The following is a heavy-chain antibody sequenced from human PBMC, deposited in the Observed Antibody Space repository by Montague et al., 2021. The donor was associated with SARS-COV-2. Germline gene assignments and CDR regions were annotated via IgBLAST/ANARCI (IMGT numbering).Heavy chain of an antibody. J-gene: IGHJ5*02. D-gene: IGHD1-1*01. CDR2: ISYNGRT. CDR3: TRLALLVAGGIGCFDP. V-gene: IGHV4-39*01. CDR1: GDSISTSTFY. Sequence: SETLSLTCSVSGDSISTSTFYWGWIRQSPGKGLEWTGTISYNGRTFYNPSLRSRLTISVDPSENQFSLKLNSVTAADTAVYYCTRLALLVAGGIGCFDPWGQGTLVTVSS.